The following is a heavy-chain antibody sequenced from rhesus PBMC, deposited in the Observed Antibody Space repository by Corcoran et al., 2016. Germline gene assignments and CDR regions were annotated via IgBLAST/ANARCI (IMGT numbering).Heavy chain of an antibody. Sequence: VEQLVEYGGGLVQPGASLRVYCAASDFILCSYDMHWVRQAPGKGLECVSAISIGGGTYYPDSVKGRFTISRDNAKNSLYLQMNSLRAEDTAVYYCARDIGYEKDYWGQGVLVTVSS. V-gene: IGHV3-132*01. CDR1: DFILCSYD. CDR3: ARDIGYEKDY. CDR2: ISIGGGT. J-gene: IGHJ4*01. D-gene: IGHD2-39*01.